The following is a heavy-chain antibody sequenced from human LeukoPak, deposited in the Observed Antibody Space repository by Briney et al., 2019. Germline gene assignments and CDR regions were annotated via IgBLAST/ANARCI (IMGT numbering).Heavy chain of an antibody. CDR3: AKSPIHYDFWSGYYREEDFDY. CDR2: IYSGGIT. J-gene: IGHJ4*02. Sequence: GGSLRLSCAASGFTVSSNFMSWVRQAPGKGLEWVSVIYSGGITYYADSVKGRFTISRDNSKNTLYLQMNSLRAEDTAVYYCAKSPIHYDFWSGYYREEDFDYWGQGTLVTVSS. CDR1: GFTVSSNF. D-gene: IGHD3-3*01. V-gene: IGHV3-53*01.